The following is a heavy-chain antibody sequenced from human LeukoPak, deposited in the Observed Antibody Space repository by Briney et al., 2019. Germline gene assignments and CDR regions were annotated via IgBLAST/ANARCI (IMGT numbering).Heavy chain of an antibody. CDR3: ARSQFGELLNGFDY. D-gene: IGHD3-10*01. CDR2: ISSSSSYI. CDR1: GFTLSSYS. Sequence: GGSLRLSCAASGFTLSSYSMNWVRQAPGKGLEWVSSISSSSSYIYYADSVKGRFTISRDNAKNSLYLQMNSLRAEDTAVYYCARSQFGELLNGFDYWGQGTLVTVSS. V-gene: IGHV3-21*01. J-gene: IGHJ4*02.